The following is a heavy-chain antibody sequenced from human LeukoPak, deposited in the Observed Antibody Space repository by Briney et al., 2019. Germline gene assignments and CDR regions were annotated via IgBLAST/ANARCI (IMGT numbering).Heavy chain of an antibody. J-gene: IGHJ4*02. Sequence: SVKVSCKASGGTFSSYAISWVRQAPGQGLEWIGGIIPIFGTANYAQKFQGRVTITADESTSTAYMELSSLRSEDTAVYYCARAADFWSGYSSGIDYWGQGTLVTVSS. V-gene: IGHV1-69*01. CDR1: GGTFSSYA. D-gene: IGHD3-3*01. CDR2: IIPIFGTA. CDR3: ARAADFWSGYSSGIDY.